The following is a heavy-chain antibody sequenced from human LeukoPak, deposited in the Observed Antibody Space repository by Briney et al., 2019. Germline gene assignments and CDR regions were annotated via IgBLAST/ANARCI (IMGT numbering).Heavy chain of an antibody. CDR2: IRYDGSNK. CDR1: GFTFSSYG. V-gene: IGHV3-30*02. CDR3: AKTDPTVTTPLYYFDY. Sequence: RPGGSLRLSCAASGFTFSSYGMHWVRQAPGKGLEWVAFIRYDGSNKYYADSVKGRFTISRDNSKNTLYLQMNSLRAEDTAVYYCAKTDPTVTTPLYYFDYWAREPWSPSPQ. J-gene: IGHJ4*02. D-gene: IGHD4-17*01.